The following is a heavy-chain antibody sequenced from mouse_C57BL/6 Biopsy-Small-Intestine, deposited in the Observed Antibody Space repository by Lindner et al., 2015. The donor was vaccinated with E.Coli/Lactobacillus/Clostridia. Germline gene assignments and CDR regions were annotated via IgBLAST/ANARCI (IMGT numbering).Heavy chain of an antibody. CDR1: GFSINSDCY. Sequence: EVQLQESGPSLVRPSQTLSLTCTVTGFSINSDCYWIWIRQFPGNETGVHRVRHSTVVSLTTTHLLKVRTYITRDTSKNQFSLKLSSVTTEDTATYYCARYYYSSSYWYFDVWGTGTTVTVSS. J-gene: IGHJ1*03. V-gene: IGHV3-3*01. CDR3: ARYYYSSSYWYFDV. CDR2: HSTVVSL. D-gene: IGHD1-1*01.